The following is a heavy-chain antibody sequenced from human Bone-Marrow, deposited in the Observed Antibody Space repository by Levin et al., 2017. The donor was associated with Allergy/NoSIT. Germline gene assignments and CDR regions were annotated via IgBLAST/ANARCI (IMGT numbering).Heavy chain of an antibody. V-gene: IGHV3-21*01. J-gene: IGHJ5*02. CDR3: ATRGDYGSGSYWVERNWFDP. CDR1: GFTFSSYS. Sequence: GESLKISCAASGFTFSSYSMNWVRQAPGKGLEWVSSISSSSSYIYYADSVKGRFTISRDNAKNSLYLQMNSLRAEDTAVYYCATRGDYGSGSYWVERNWFDPWGQGTLVTVSS. D-gene: IGHD3-10*01. CDR2: ISSSSSYI.